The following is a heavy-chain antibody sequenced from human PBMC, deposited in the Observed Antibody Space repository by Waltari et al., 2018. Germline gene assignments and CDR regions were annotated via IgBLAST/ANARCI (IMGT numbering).Heavy chain of an antibody. CDR2: IYTSGST. CDR1: GGSISRGSYY. D-gene: IGHD6-13*01. CDR3: ARGPVFAAAGTGYFQH. J-gene: IGHJ1*01. Sequence: QVQLQESGPGLVKPSQTLSLTCTVSGGSISRGSYYWSWIRQPAGKGLEWIGYIYTSGSTNYNPSLKSRVTISVDTSKNQFSLKLSSVTAADTAVYYCARGPVFAAAGTGYFQHWGQGTLVTVSS. V-gene: IGHV4-61*09.